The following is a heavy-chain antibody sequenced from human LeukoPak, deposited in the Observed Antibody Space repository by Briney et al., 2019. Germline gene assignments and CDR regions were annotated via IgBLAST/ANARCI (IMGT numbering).Heavy chain of an antibody. CDR1: GFTFSSYG. D-gene: IGHD3-10*01. J-gene: IGHJ5*02. CDR3: ARDSGMIGWFDP. V-gene: IGHV3-33*01. CDR2: IWYDGSNK. Sequence: GGSLRLSCAASGFTFSSYGMHWVRQAPGKGLEWVAVIWYDGSNKYYADSVKGRFTISRDNSKNTLYLQMNSLRAEDTAVYYYARDSGMIGWFDPWGQGTLVTVSS.